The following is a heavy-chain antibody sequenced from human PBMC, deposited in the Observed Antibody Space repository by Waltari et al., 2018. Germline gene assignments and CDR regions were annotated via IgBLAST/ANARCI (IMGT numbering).Heavy chain of an antibody. V-gene: IGHV4-34*01. Sequence: QVQLQQWGAGLLKPSAPLSLTCALYGGSFSGYYWRWLRQPPGKGLEWIGEINHSGSTNYNPSLKSRVTISVDTSKNQFSLKLSSVTAADTAVYYCARGRGVRGAIGYWGQGTLVTVSS. CDR3: ARGRGVRGAIGY. D-gene: IGHD3-10*01. CDR2: INHSGST. J-gene: IGHJ4*02. CDR1: GGSFSGYY.